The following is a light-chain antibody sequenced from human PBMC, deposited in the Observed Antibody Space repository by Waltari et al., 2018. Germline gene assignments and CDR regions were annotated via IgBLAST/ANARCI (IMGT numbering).Light chain of an antibody. CDR3: QTGGHGTWV. Sequence: QLVLTQSPSASASLGASVKFTCTLSSGQSSNIIQRHQQQPEKGPRYLMKVNSDGSNSKGDEILDRFSGSGSGTERYLTISSVQSEDEADYYCQTGGHGTWVFGGGTKLTVL. CDR1: SGQSSNI. J-gene: IGLJ3*02. CDR2: VNSDGSN. V-gene: IGLV4-69*01.